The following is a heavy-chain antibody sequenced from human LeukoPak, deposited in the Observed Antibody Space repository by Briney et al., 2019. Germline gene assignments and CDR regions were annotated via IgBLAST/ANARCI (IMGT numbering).Heavy chain of an antibody. CDR2: ISVNNGNT. Sequence: ASVKVSCKASGYAFTSYGINWVRQAPGQGLEWMGWISVNNGNTHYAQKFQGRVTMTTDTSTSTAYIEVRSLRSDDTAVYYCQRITIFGVIIDFDYWGQGTLVTVSS. D-gene: IGHD3-3*01. CDR1: GYAFTSYG. J-gene: IGHJ4*02. CDR3: QRITIFGVIIDFDY. V-gene: IGHV1-18*01.